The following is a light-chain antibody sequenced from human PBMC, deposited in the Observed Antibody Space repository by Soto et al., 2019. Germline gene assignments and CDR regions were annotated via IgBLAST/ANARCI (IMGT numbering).Light chain of an antibody. CDR1: QSISSY. Sequence: DIQMTQSPSSLSASVGDRVTITCRASQSISSYLNWYQQKPGKAPNLLIYAASSLQSGVPSRFSGSGSGADFTLTISSLQPEDFGTYYCQQSFSTPRTFGQGTKVDI. J-gene: IGKJ1*01. CDR3: QQSFSTPRT. V-gene: IGKV1-39*01. CDR2: AAS.